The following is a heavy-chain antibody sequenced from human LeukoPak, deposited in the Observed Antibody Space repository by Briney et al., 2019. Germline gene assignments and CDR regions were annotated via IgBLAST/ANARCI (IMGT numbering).Heavy chain of an antibody. V-gene: IGHV3-21*05. D-gene: IGHD3-22*01. J-gene: IGHJ4*02. CDR1: GFTFSRYS. CDR3: ARDPYIHYYDSSGEYYFDL. CDR2: ISSSISYI. Sequence: GGSLRPSCAASGFTFSRYSMDSVRLARGEWLGCVSFISSSISYIYYADSVKGRFTISRDNAKNSLYLQMNSLRDEDTAVYYCARDPYIHYYDSSGEYYFDLGGQGTLVTVSS.